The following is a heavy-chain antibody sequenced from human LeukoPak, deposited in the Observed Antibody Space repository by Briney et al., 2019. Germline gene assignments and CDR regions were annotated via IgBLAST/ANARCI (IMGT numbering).Heavy chain of an antibody. Sequence: ASVKVSCKASGGTFSSYAISWVRQAPGQGLEWMGGIIPIFGTANYAQKFQGRVTITADKSTSTAYMELSSLRSEDTAVYYCAINRGSYYGRYYYYMDVWGKGATVTVSS. CDR1: GGTFSSYA. CDR2: IIPIFGTA. CDR3: AINRGSYYGRYYYYMDV. D-gene: IGHD1-26*01. V-gene: IGHV1-69*06. J-gene: IGHJ6*03.